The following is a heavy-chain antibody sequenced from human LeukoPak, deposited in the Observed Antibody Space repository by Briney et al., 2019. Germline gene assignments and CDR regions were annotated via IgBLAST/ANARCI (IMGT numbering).Heavy chain of an antibody. CDR2: INHIGST. J-gene: IGHJ5*02. V-gene: IGHV4-34*01. CDR3: ARGGVVVPAAMPYNWFDP. CDR1: GGSFSGYY. D-gene: IGHD2-2*01. Sequence: PSETLSLTCAVYGGSFSGYYWSWIRQPPGKGLEWIGEINHIGSTNYNPSLKSRVTISVDTSKNQFSLKLSSVTAADTAVYYCARGGVVVPAAMPYNWFDPWGQGTLVTVSS.